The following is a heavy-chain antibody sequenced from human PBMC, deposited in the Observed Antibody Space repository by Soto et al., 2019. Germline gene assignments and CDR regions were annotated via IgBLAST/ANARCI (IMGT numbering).Heavy chain of an antibody. CDR3: ARDPYGMIVVVISKFDN. CDR1: GCTFDDYA. D-gene: IGHD3-22*01. V-gene: IGHV3-9*01. CDR2: ISWNSGSI. J-gene: IGHJ4*02. Sequence: PGGSLRLSCAASGCTFDDYARHWVRQAPGKGLEWVSGISWNSGSIGYADSVKGRFTISRDNAKNSLYLQMNSLRAEDTALYYCARDPYGMIVVVISKFDNWGQGTLVTVSS.